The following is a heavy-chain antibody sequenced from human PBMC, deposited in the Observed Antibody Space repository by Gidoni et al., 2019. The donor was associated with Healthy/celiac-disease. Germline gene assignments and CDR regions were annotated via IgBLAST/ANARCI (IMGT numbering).Heavy chain of an antibody. CDR1: GFTFSSYS. J-gene: IGHJ3*02. CDR2: ISSSSSYI. D-gene: IGHD1-1*01. CDR3: ARSPQDGNAFDI. V-gene: IGHV3-21*01. Sequence: EVQLVESGGGLVKPGGSLRLSCAASGFTFSSYSMNWVRQAPGKGLEWVSSISSSSSYIYYADSVKGRFTISRDNAKNSLYLQMNSLRAEDTAVYYCARSPQDGNAFDIWGQGTMVTVSS.